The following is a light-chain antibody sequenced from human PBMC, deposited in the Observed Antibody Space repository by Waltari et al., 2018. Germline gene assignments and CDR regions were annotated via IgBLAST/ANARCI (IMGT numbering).Light chain of an antibody. J-gene: IGLJ2*01. V-gene: IGLV2-14*01. Sequence: QSALTQPASVSGSPGQSITISCTGTSSDVGGYNYVPGYQQHPGKAPKLMIQDVSKWPSGVSNRFSGSKSGNTASLTISGLQAEDEADYYCSSYTSSSTVVFGGGTKLTVL. CDR1: SSDVGGYNY. CDR3: SSYTSSSTVV. CDR2: DVS.